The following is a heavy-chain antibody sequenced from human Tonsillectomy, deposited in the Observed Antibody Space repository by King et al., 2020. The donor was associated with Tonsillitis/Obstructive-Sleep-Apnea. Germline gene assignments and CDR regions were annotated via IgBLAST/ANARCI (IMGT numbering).Heavy chain of an antibody. CDR3: ARAYFDYLWGSYHRFDY. CDR1: GYTFTSYG. CDR2: INTNTGNP. Sequence: QLVQSGSELKKPGASVKVSCKASGYTFTSYGMNWLRQAPGQGLEWMGWINTNTGNPTYAQGFTGRFVFSLDTSVSTAYLQISSLKAEDTAVYYCARAYFDYLWGSYHRFDYWGQGTLVTVSS. J-gene: IGHJ4*02. D-gene: IGHD3-16*02. V-gene: IGHV7-4-1*02.